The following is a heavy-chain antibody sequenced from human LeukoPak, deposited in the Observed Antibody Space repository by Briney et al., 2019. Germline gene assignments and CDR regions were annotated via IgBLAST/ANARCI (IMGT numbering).Heavy chain of an antibody. Sequence: GGSLRLSCAASGLTFSRSWMHWVRQTPGKGLEWVAGIKEDGGQKDYVASVRGRFTISRDNARNSLYLQMNNLRAEDTAVYYCARGSFGYFDYWGQGTLVTVSS. CDR1: GLTFSRSW. D-gene: IGHD5-18*01. CDR3: ARGSFGYFDY. V-gene: IGHV3-7*01. J-gene: IGHJ4*02. CDR2: IKEDGGQK.